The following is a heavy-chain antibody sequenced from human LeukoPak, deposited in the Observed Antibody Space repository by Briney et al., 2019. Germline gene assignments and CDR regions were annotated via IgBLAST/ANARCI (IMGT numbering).Heavy chain of an antibody. CDR3: ARHSSSWYHFEY. J-gene: IGHJ4*02. CDR1: GDSISSSSYY. CDR2: IYYSGTT. D-gene: IGHD6-13*01. Sequence: PSETLSLTCTVSGDSISSSSYYWGWIRQPPGKGLEWIGSIYYSGTTYYNPSLKSRVTISVVTSKNQFSLNLSSVTAADTAVYYCARHSSSWYHFEYWGEGTLVTVS. V-gene: IGHV4-39*01.